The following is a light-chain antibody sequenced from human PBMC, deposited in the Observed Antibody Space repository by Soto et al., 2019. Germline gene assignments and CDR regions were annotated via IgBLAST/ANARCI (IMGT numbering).Light chain of an antibody. CDR2: SAF. CDR1: QSVGIS. CDR3: HQFGSFPRT. J-gene: IGKJ1*01. V-gene: IGKV3-20*01. Sequence: DIVLTQSPGTPSLSPGERATLSCRASQSVGISLSWYQHKSGQPPRLLIYSAFNRATGIPERFSGSGAGTDFTLTISRLEPEDFAVYSCHQFGSFPRTFGQGTQVVIK.